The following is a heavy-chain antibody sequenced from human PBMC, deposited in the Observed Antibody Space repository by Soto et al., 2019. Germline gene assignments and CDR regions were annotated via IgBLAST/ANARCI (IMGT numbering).Heavy chain of an antibody. D-gene: IGHD5-18*01. CDR3: AHLTAMANFAY. CDR2: IYWDDYK. Sequence: QITLKESGPTLVKPTQTLTLTCSFSGFSLSTSGVGVGWIRQPPGKALECLALIYWDDYKRYSPSVNSRLTLTKHTSKNQVVLTMTNMDPVDTATYYCAHLTAMANFAYWGKGTLVTVSS. V-gene: IGHV2-5*02. J-gene: IGHJ4*02. CDR1: GFSLSTSGVG.